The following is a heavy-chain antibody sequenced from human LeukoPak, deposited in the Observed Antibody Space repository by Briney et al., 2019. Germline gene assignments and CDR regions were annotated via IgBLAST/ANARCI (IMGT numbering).Heavy chain of an antibody. CDR1: GGSFSGYY. J-gene: IGHJ3*02. CDR2: IYYSGST. CDR3: AKFTSYYYDSSGYYFDAFDI. Sequence: SETLSLTCAVYGGSFSGYYWSWIRQPPGKGLEWIGYIYYSGSTYYNPSLKSRVTISVDTSKNQFSLKLSSVTAADTAVYYCAKFTSYYYDSSGYYFDAFDIWGQGTMVTVSS. D-gene: IGHD3-22*01. V-gene: IGHV4-30-4*08.